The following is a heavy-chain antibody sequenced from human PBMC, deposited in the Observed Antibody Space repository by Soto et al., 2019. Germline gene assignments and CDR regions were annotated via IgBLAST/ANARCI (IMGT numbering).Heavy chain of an antibody. CDR2: INHSGST. CDR3: ASYRVGHAFDI. J-gene: IGHJ3*02. Sequence: SETLSLTCVVSGASLSSYYWSWIRQPPGKGLEWIGEINHSGSTNYNPSLKSRVTISVDTSKNQFSLKLSSVTAADTAVYYCASYRVGHAFDIWGQGTMVTVSS. V-gene: IGHV4-34*01. D-gene: IGHD2-21*01. CDR1: GASLSSYY.